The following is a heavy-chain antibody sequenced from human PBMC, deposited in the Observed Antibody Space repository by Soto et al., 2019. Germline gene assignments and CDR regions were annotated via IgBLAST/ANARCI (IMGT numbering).Heavy chain of an antibody. Sequence: SETLSLTCTVSGGSISSGGYYWIWIRHHPGKGLEWIGYIYYSGSTYYNPSLKSRVAISVDTAKNQFSLNLRSVTAADTAIYFCARRERYYGSPGWFDPWGQGTLVTVSS. CDR2: IYYSGST. V-gene: IGHV4-31*02. CDR1: GGSISSGGYY. J-gene: IGHJ5*01. CDR3: ARRERYYGSPGWFDP. D-gene: IGHD3-10*01.